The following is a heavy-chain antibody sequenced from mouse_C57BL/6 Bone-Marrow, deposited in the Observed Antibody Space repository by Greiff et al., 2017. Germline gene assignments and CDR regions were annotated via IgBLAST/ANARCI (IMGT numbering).Heavy chain of an antibody. V-gene: IGHV5-9*01. Sequence: EVQLQESGGGLVKPGGSLKLSCAASGFTFSSYTMSWVRQTPEKRLEWVATISGGGGNTYYPDSVKGRFTISRDNAKNTLYLQMSSLRSEDTALYYCARWGWLLEAYWGQGTLVTVSA. CDR2: ISGGGGNT. CDR1: GFTFSSYT. J-gene: IGHJ3*01. CDR3: ARWGWLLEAY. D-gene: IGHD2-3*01.